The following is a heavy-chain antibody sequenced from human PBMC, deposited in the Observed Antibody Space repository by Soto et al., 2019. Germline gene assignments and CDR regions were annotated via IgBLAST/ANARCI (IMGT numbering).Heavy chain of an antibody. J-gene: IGHJ4*02. Sequence: SETLSLTCTVSGGSISSGDYYWSWIRQPPGKGLEWIGYIYYSGSTYYNPSLKSRVTISLDTSKNQFSLKLSSVTAAGTAVYYYDSSGYYHYWGQGTLVTVSS. CDR2: IYYSGST. V-gene: IGHV4-30-4*01. CDR1: GGSISSGDYY. D-gene: IGHD3-22*01. CDR3: DSSGYYHY.